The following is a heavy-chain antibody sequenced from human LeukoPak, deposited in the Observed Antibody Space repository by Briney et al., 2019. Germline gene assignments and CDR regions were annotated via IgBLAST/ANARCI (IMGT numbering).Heavy chain of an antibody. CDR1: GFTFSSYE. CDR3: ARAQDCSSTSCHMDV. J-gene: IGHJ6*03. V-gene: IGHV3-48*03. CDR2: ISSSGSTI. Sequence: GGSLRLSCAASGFTFSSYEMNWVRQAPGKGLEWVSYISSSGSTIYYADSVKGRFTISRDNAKNTLYLQMNSLRAEDTAVYYCARAQDCSSTSCHMDVWGKGTTVTISS. D-gene: IGHD2-2*01.